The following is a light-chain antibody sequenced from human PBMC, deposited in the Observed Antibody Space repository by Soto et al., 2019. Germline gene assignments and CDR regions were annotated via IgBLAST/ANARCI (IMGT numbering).Light chain of an antibody. CDR3: QQRSNWTQYT. CDR1: QSVSSY. CDR2: DAS. J-gene: IGKJ3*01. V-gene: IGKV3-11*01. Sequence: EIVLTQSPATLSLSPGERATLSCRASQSVSSYLAWYQQKPGQAPRQLIYDASNRATGIPARFSGSGSGTDLTLTISSLEPEDFAVYYCQQRSNWTQYTFGPGTKVDIK.